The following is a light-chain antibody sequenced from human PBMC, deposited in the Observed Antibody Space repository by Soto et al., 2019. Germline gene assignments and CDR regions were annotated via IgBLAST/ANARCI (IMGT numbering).Light chain of an antibody. CDR1: QSVSSSY. J-gene: IGKJ4*01. CDR3: QQYGSSVT. V-gene: IGKV3-20*01. Sequence: EIVLTQSPGTLSLSPGERATLSCRARQSVSSSYLAWYQQIPGQAPRLLIYGASRRTTAIPDRFSGSGSGTDFTLTISRLEPEDFAVYYCQQYGSSVTFGGGTKVEIK. CDR2: GAS.